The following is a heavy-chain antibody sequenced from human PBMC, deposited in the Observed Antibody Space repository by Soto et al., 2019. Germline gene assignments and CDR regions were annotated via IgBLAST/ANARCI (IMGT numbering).Heavy chain of an antibody. J-gene: IGHJ4*02. Sequence: EVQLVESGGGLVQPGGSLRLSCAASGFTFSSYWMNWVRQAPGKGLVWVSRINSDGSDTTYADSVKGRFTISRDNAKNTVYLQMDRLSAEDTAVYYCARRAAHSCDYWGQGTLVTVSS. CDR3: ARRAAHSCDY. CDR1: GFTFSSYW. V-gene: IGHV3-74*01. D-gene: IGHD2-2*01. CDR2: INSDGSDT.